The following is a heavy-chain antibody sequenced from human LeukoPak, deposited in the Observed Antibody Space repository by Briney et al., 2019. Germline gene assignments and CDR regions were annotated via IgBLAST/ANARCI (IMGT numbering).Heavy chain of an antibody. CDR2: VFYSGSS. J-gene: IGHJ4*02. CDR1: GDSASSGSYY. D-gene: IGHD3-9*01. CDR3: ARFRSPYDILTGYYDY. Sequence: SETLSLTCAVSGDSASSGSYYWGWIRQPPGGGLEWLASVFYSGSSTSNPSLKIRFTIPVDTSKTQFSLNLVSVNAPDTAGDYGARFRSPYDILTGYYDYWGQGTLVTVSS. V-gene: IGHV4-61*01.